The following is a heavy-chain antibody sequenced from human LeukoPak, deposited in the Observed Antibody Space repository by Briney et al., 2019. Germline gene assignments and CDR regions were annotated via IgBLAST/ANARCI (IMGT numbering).Heavy chain of an antibody. V-gene: IGHV3-30*02. CDR3: AKELKLKPFDY. CDR1: GFSFSDSG. Sequence: QSGGSLRLSCAASGFSFSDSGIHWVRQAPGKGLEWVSFIQSDGSDIFYADSVKGRFTISRDNSKNTVFLQMDSLRVEDTAVYYCAKELKLKPFDYWGQGILVTVSS. CDR2: IQSDGSDI. J-gene: IGHJ4*02.